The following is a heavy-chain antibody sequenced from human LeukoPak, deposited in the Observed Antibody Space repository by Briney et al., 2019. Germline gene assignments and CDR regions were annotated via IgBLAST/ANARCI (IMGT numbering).Heavy chain of an antibody. J-gene: IGHJ4*02. Sequence: PGGSLRLSCAAPGFTFSSYWMSWVRQAPGKGLEWVANIKQDGSEKYYVDSVKGRFTISRDNAKNSLYLQMNSLRAEDTAVYYCARETFWSGYYLDYWGQGTLVTVSS. V-gene: IGHV3-7*01. CDR3: ARETFWSGYYLDY. CDR1: GFTFSSYW. CDR2: IKQDGSEK. D-gene: IGHD3-3*01.